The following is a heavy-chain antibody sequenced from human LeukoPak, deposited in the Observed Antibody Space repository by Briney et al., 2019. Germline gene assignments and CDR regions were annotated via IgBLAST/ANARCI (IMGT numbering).Heavy chain of an antibody. D-gene: IGHD3-16*01. CDR3: VAWGSLVV. J-gene: IGHJ4*02. CDR1: GFPFRSYW. V-gene: IGHV3-7*01. CDR2: IKEDGTRK. Sequence: GSLELSCAASGFPFRSYWVSWVRQAPGKGLDWVAHIKEDGTRKYYVDSVRGRFTISRDNAKNSLFLQMNSLRVEDTAVFYCVAWGSLVVWGQGTLVTVSS.